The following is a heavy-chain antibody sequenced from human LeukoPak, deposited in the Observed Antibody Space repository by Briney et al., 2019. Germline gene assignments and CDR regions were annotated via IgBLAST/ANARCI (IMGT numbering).Heavy chain of an antibody. CDR3: ARDLGCSRTSCYYASDY. CDR2: INPDSGGT. Sequence: ASVKVSCKASGYTFTDSYIHWVRQAPGQRLEWMGWINPDSGGTNYAQKFQGRVTVTRDTSISTAYMELSRLRSDDTAVYYCARDLGCSRTSCYYASDYWGQGTLLTVSS. CDR1: GYTFTDSY. D-gene: IGHD2-2*01. V-gene: IGHV1-2*02. J-gene: IGHJ4*02.